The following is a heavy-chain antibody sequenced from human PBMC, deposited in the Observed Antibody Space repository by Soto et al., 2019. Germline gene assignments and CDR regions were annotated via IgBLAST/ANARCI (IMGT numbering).Heavy chain of an antibody. Sequence: EVQLLESGGGLVQPGGSLRLSCAASGFTFSSYAMSWVRQAPGKGLEWVSAISGSGGSTYYADSVKGRFTISRDNSKNTLYLQMHSLRAEDTAVYYCAKQKVTIFGVATQFDYWGQGTLVTVSS. CDR1: GFTFSSYA. V-gene: IGHV3-23*01. D-gene: IGHD3-3*01. CDR2: ISGSGGST. CDR3: AKQKVTIFGVATQFDY. J-gene: IGHJ4*02.